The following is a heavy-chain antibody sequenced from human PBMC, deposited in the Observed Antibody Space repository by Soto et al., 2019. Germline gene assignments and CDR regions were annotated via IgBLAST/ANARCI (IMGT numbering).Heavy chain of an antibody. Sequence: GASVKVSCKASGYTFTNNDVSWVRQATVQGLEGMGLIKPGSGDTGYAQKFQGRVTMTRDILIATAYTELNSLSSEDTDLYYCVGIERFGSLNWFEPGGQGTPVTGSS. CDR2: IKPGSGDT. D-gene: IGHD3-10*01. CDR1: GYTFTNND. J-gene: IGHJ5*02. V-gene: IGHV1-8*02. CDR3: VGIERFGSLNWFEP.